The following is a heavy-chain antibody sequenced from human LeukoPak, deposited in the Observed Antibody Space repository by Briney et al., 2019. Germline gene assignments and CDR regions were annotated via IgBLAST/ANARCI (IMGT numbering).Heavy chain of an antibody. D-gene: IGHD3-22*01. J-gene: IGHJ4*02. CDR1: GFTFSSYS. Sequence: GGSLRLSCAASGFTFSSYSMNWVRQAPGKELEWVSSISSSSSYIYYADSVKGRFTISRDNAKNSLYLQMNSLRAEDTAVYYCARVGYYDSSGYSFWGQGTLVTVSS. V-gene: IGHV3-21*01. CDR3: ARVGYYDSSGYSF. CDR2: ISSSSSYI.